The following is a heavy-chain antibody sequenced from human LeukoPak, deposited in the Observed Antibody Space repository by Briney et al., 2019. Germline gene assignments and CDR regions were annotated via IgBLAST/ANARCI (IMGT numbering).Heavy chain of an antibody. V-gene: IGHV1-2*02. J-gene: IGHJ5*02. D-gene: IGHD3-10*01. Sequence: ASVKVSCKTSGGSLSSNALSWVRQAPGQGLEWMGWINPNSGGANYAQTFLGRVTMTRDTSISTAYMELSNLRSDDTAVYFCARDPGYGSGPGNWFDPWGQGTLVTVSS. CDR2: INPNSGGA. CDR1: GGSLSSNA. CDR3: ARDPGYGSGPGNWFDP.